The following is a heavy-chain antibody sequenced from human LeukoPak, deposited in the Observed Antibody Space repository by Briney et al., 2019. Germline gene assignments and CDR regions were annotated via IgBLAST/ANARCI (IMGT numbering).Heavy chain of an antibody. Sequence: ASVKVSCKASGYTFTSYYMHWVRQAPGQGLEWIGIINPSDGSTTHAQRFQGRVTMTRDPSTSTVYMELSSLRSDDTAVSYCARHQGAGEYPFDYWGQGTLVTVAS. V-gene: IGHV1-46*01. CDR2: INPSDGST. D-gene: IGHD3-16*01. CDR3: ARHQGAGEYPFDY. CDR1: GYTFTSYY. J-gene: IGHJ4*02.